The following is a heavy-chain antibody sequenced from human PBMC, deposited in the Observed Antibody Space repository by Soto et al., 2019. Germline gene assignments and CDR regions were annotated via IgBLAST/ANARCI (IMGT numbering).Heavy chain of an antibody. CDR1: GGSISSGGYY. J-gene: IGHJ5*02. V-gene: IGHV4-31*03. CDR2: IYYSGST. Sequence: SETLSLTCTVSGGSISSGGYYWSWIRQHPGKGLEWIGYIYYSGSTYYNPSLKSRVTISVDTSKNQFSLKLSSVTAADTAVYYCARFQQPLVYNWFDPWGQGTLVTVSS. CDR3: ARFQQPLVYNWFDP. D-gene: IGHD6-13*01.